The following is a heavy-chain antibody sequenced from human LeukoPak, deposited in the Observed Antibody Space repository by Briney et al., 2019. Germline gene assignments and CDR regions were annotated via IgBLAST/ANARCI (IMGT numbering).Heavy chain of an antibody. CDR1: GFTFGSYA. J-gene: IGHJ4*02. D-gene: IGHD1-1*01. CDR2: ISSSGAST. V-gene: IGHV3-23*01. Sequence: GGSLRLSCAASGFTFGSYAMGWVRQAPGKGLEWVSAISSSGASTYYADSVKGRFTISRDNSKNTLYLQRNSLRAEDTAVYSCAKDLDYWKFGYGHYYFDYWGQGTLVTVSS. CDR3: AKDLDYWKFGYGHYYFDY.